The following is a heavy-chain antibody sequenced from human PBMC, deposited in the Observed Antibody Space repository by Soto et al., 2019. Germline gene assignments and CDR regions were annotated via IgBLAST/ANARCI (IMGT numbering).Heavy chain of an antibody. Sequence: QVQLVQSGAEVKKPGSSVKVSCKASGDTFSSYAINWVRQGPGQGLEWMGGIIHMFGTANYAEKFQGRATITTDESPSKGYMALNSRSSEDTAVYSRARGSVVVEAPTGEEYSNYYGMDVWGQGPRVTVSS. CDR1: GDTFSSYA. J-gene: IGHJ6*01. CDR2: IIHMFGTA. CDR3: ARGSVVVEAPTGEEYSNYYGMDV. V-gene: IGHV1-69*01. D-gene: IGHD2-15*01.